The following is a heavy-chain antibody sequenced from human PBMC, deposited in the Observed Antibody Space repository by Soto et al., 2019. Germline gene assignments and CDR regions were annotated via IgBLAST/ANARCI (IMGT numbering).Heavy chain of an antibody. V-gene: IGHV3-9*01. CDR1: GFTFDDYA. CDR2: ISWNSGSI. Sequence: PGGSLRLSCAASGFTFDDYAMHWVRQAPGKGLEWVSGISWNSGSIGCADSVKGRFTISRDNAKNSLYLQMNSLRAEDTALYYCAKDIIYDSSGYYSSYAFDIWGQGTMVTVSS. CDR3: AKDIIYDSSGYYSSYAFDI. D-gene: IGHD3-22*01. J-gene: IGHJ3*02.